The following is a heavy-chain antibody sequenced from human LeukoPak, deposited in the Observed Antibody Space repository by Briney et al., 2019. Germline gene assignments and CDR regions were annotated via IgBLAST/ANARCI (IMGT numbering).Heavy chain of an antibody. CDR2: IKQDGSEK. D-gene: IGHD3-9*01. V-gene: IGHV3-7*05. J-gene: IGHJ3*02. CDR3: ARGPKGYYDILTGYYTAAFDI. Sequence: GGSLRLSCAASGFXFSSYWISWVRQAPGKGLEWVANIKQDGSEKCYVDSVKGRFTISRDNAKNSLYLQMNSLRAEDTAVYYCARGPKGYYDILTGYYTAAFDIWGQGTMVSVSS. CDR1: GFXFSSYW.